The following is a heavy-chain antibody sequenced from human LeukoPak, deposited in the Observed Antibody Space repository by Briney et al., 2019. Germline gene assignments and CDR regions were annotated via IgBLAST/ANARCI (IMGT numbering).Heavy chain of an antibody. CDR1: GYTFTGYY. V-gene: IGHV1-2*02. Sequence: ASVKVSCKASGYTFTGYYMHWVRQAPGQGLEWMGWINPNSGGTNYAQKFQGRVTMTRDTSISTAYMELSRLRSDDTAVYYCARGYCSSTSCYGYFDYWGQGTLVTVSS. J-gene: IGHJ4*02. CDR2: INPNSGGT. CDR3: ARGYCSSTSCYGYFDY. D-gene: IGHD2-2*01.